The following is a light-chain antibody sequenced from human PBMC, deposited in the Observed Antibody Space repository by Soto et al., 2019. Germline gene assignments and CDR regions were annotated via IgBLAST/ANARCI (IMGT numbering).Light chain of an antibody. V-gene: IGKV3-15*01. CDR1: QSVSSN. CDR2: GIS. CDR3: EQYNNWPLT. J-gene: IGKJ4*01. Sequence: EIVMTQSPATLSVSPGERVTLSCRASQSVSSNLAWYQQKPCQAPRLLIYGISTRATGLPARFSGSGSETEFTRTISSVQSEDFAVYYGEQYNNWPLTFGGGTKVEIK.